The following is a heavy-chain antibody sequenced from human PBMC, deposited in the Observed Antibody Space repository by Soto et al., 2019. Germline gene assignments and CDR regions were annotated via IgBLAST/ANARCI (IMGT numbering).Heavy chain of an antibody. CDR3: ARGIAAAGSYFDY. CDR2: IYYSGST. J-gene: IGHJ4*02. V-gene: IGHV4-31*03. Sequence: SETLSLTCTVSGGSISSGGYYWSWIRQHPGKGLEWIGYIYYSGSTYYNPSLKSRVTISVDTSKNQFSLKLGSVTAADTAVYYCARGIAAAGSYFDYWGQGTMVTVYS. D-gene: IGHD6-13*01. CDR1: GGSISSGGYY.